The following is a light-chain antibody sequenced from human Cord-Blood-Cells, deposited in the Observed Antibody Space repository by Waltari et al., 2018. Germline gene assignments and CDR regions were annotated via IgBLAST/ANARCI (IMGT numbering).Light chain of an antibody. J-gene: IGKJ2*01. Sequence: DIQMTHSPSSLFGTVGDRVPLTCRASQSISSYLNWYQQKPGKAPKLLIYAAASVQSGVPSRFSGSGSGTDFTLTISSLQPEDFATYYCQQSYSTPYTFGQGTKLEIK. CDR3: QQSYSTPYT. CDR1: QSISSY. CDR2: AAA. V-gene: IGKV1-39*01.